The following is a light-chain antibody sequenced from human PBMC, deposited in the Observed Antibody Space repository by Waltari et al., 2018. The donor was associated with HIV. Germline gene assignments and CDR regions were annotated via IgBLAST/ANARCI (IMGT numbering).Light chain of an antibody. CDR3: GTWDSSLRRV. CDR2: DNN. Sequence: QSVLTQPPSVSAAPGQKVTISCSGSSSNIGNNYVSWYQQLPGTAPKLLIYDNNKRPSGIPDRVSGSKSGTSATLGITGLQTGDEADYYCGTWDSSLRRVVGGGTKLTVL. J-gene: IGLJ2*01. CDR1: SSNIGNNY. V-gene: IGLV1-51*01.